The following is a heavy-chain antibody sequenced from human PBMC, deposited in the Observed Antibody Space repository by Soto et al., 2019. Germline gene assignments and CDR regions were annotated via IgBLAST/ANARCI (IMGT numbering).Heavy chain of an antibody. CDR2: ISYDGSNK. CDR3: ARGGDSAYCGGDCYSLGDYFDY. J-gene: IGHJ4*02. Sequence: QVQLVESGGGVVQPGRSLRLSCAASGFTFSSYAMHWVRQAPGKGLEWVAVISYDGSNKYYAASVKGRFTISRDNSKNTLYLQMNSLRAEDTAVYYCARGGDSAYCGGDCYSLGDYFDYWGQGTLVTVSS. D-gene: IGHD2-21*02. CDR1: GFTFSSYA. V-gene: IGHV3-30-3*01.